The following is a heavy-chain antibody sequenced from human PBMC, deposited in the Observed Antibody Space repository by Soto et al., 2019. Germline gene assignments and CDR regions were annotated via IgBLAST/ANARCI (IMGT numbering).Heavy chain of an antibody. CDR3: ARLYSGYDEYYYYYYMDV. CDR2: IYYSGST. J-gene: IGHJ6*03. CDR1: GGSISSGGYY. D-gene: IGHD5-12*01. V-gene: IGHV4-31*03. Sequence: SETLSLTCTVSGGSISSGGYYWSWIRQHPGKGLEWIGYIYYSGSTYYNPSLKSRVTISVDTSKNQFSLKLSSVTAADTAVYYCARLYSGYDEYYYYYYMDVWGKGTTVTVS.